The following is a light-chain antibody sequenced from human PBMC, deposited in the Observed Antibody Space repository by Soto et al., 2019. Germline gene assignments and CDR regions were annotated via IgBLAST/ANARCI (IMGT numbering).Light chain of an antibody. Sequence: PGERATLSCRASLTVSDNYLAWYQQKAGQAPRLVIYGASNRATGIPDRFSASGSGTDFTLTISRLEPEDFAVYYCQQYGSSTLTFGGGTKVDIK. CDR2: GAS. CDR1: LTVSDNY. J-gene: IGKJ4*01. V-gene: IGKV3-20*01. CDR3: QQYGSSTLT.